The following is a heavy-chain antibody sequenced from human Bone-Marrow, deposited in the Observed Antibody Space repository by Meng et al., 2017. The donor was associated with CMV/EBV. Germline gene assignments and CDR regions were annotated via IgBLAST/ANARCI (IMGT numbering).Heavy chain of an antibody. CDR1: GYTLTELS. CDR3: ATDLAIIWNGGTLFDI. CDR2: FGPEDGET. Sequence: ASVKVSCKVSGYTLTELSMHWVRQAPGKGLEWMGGFGPEDGETIYAQKFQGRVTMTEDTSTDTAYMELSSLRSEDTAVYYCATDLAIIWNGGTLFDIWGQGTMVTVSS. D-gene: IGHD1-1*01. V-gene: IGHV1-24*01. J-gene: IGHJ3*02.